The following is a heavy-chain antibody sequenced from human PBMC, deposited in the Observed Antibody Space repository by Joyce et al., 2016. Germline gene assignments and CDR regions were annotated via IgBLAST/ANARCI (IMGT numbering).Heavy chain of an antibody. CDR3: ARRGGDFYYYDMDV. Sequence: QVQLVESGGGVVQPGRSLRLSCEASEFTFSIYAMHWVRQAPGKGLEWVAFISYDGSNKYYADSVKGRFTISRDNSKDTLYLQMDGLRTEDTAVYYCARRGGDFYYYDMDVWGQGTTVTVSS. V-gene: IGHV3-30*04. D-gene: IGHD3-10*01. J-gene: IGHJ6*02. CDR1: EFTFSIYA. CDR2: ISYDGSNK.